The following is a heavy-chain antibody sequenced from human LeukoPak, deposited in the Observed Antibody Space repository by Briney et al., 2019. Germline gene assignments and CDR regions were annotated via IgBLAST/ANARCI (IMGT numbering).Heavy chain of an antibody. J-gene: IGHJ5*02. CDR3: ARAGYSSGWGYWFDP. CDR2: IIPIFGTA. Sequence: SVKVSGKASGGTFSSYAISWVRQAPGQGLEWMGGIIPIFGTANYAQKFQGRVTITTDESTSTAYMELSSLRSEDTAVYYCARAGYSSGWGYWFDPWGQGTLVTVSS. CDR1: GGTFSSYA. V-gene: IGHV1-69*05. D-gene: IGHD6-19*01.